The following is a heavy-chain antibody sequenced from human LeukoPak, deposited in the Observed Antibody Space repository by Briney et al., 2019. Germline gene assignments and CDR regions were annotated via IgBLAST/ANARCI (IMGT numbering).Heavy chain of an antibody. CDR1: GFTFSTYR. V-gene: IGHV3-48*04. D-gene: IGHD3-16*01. J-gene: IGHJ4*02. CDR2: ISSTGKTI. Sequence: GGSLRLSCAASGFTFSTYRMNWVRQAPGRGLEWVSYISSTGKTIFYADSVKGRFRISRDNAKSSLDLEMNSLRAEDTAVYYCARAMSTFGGVRNYFDSWGQGTLVTVSS. CDR3: ARAMSTFGGVRNYFDS.